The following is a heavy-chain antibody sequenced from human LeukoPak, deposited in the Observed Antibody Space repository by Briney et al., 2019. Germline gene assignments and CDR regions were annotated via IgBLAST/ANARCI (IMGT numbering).Heavy chain of an antibody. CDR2: ISYDAAVK. D-gene: IGHD2-15*01. J-gene: IGHJ4*02. CDR1: GFTLRSYA. Sequence: GGSLRLSCAVSGFTLRSYAIHWVRQAPGKGLQRVAFISYDAAVKYYADSVRGRFTVSRDNSKNTLSLQMNSLRPEDTAVYYCARDFSTWYSIDYWGRGTLVIVSS. CDR3: ARDFSTWYSIDY. V-gene: IGHV3-30-3*01.